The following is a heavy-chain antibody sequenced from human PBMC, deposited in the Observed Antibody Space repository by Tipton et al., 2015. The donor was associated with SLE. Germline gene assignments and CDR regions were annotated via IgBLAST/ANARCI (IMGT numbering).Heavy chain of an antibody. CDR2: ISGSGGST. CDR3: AKDMYSSSFLFDY. Sequence: SLRLSCAASGFTFSSYALSWVRQAPGKGLEWVSSISGSGGSTYYADSVKGRFTISRDNSKNTLYLQVNSLRAEDTAVYYCAKDMYSSSFLFDYWGQGTLVTVSS. J-gene: IGHJ4*02. CDR1: GFTFSSYA. V-gene: IGHV3-23*01. D-gene: IGHD6-6*01.